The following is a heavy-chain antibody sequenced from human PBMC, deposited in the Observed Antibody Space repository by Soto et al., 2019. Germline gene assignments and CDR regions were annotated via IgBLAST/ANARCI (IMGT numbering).Heavy chain of an antibody. CDR1: GFTFSSYA. V-gene: IGHV3-64*01. CDR2: ISSNGGST. Sequence: PGGALRLSCAASGFTFSSYAMHWVRQAPGKGPEYVSAISSNGGSTYYANSVKGRFTISRDNSKNTLYLQMGSLRAEDMAVYHCARVGPEYEILAVSSYCMDVWVQGSAATVSS. CDR3: ARVGPEYEILAVSSYCMDV. D-gene: IGHD3-9*01. J-gene: IGHJ6*02.